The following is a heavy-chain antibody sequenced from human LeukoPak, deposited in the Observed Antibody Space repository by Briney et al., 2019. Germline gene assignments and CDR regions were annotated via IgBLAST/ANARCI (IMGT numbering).Heavy chain of an antibody. V-gene: IGHV3-30*02. Sequence: PGRSLRLSCAASGFTFSSYAMHWVRQAPGKGLEWVAFIRYDGSNKYYADSVKGRFTISRDNSKNTLYLQMNSLRAEDTAVYYCAKDGGSTVTTGDYFDYWGQGTLVTVSS. J-gene: IGHJ4*02. CDR1: GFTFSSYA. D-gene: IGHD4-17*01. CDR3: AKDGGSTVTTGDYFDY. CDR2: IRYDGSNK.